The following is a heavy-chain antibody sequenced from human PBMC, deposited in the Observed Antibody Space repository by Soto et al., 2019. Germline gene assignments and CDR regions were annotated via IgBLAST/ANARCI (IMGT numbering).Heavy chain of an antibody. D-gene: IGHD3-22*01. J-gene: IGHJ4*02. CDR3: ARILYYYDRPVDY. Sequence: QLQLQESGPGLVKPSETLSLTCTVSGGSISSSSYYWGWIRQPPGKGLEWIGSIYYSGSTYYNPSLTSRVTLYVDTSPNQFPLTLSSVTSAHTAVHYCARILYYYDRPVDYWREGTLVTVSS. CDR1: GGSISSSSYY. CDR2: IYYSGST. V-gene: IGHV4-39*01.